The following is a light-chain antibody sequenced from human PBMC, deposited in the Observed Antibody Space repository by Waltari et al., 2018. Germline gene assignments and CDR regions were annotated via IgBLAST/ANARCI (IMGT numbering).Light chain of an antibody. J-gene: IGLJ3*02. CDR1: YSNIGSRA. CDR3: ATWDDSLNWV. V-gene: IGLV1-44*01. Sequence: QPALTQPPSVSGTPGQRVTISCSGSYSNIGSRAVTWYQQLPGTAPKLLIYGNDHRPSGVPDRFSGSKSGTSASLAISGLQSEDEVDYYCATWDDSLNWVFGGGTKLTVL. CDR2: GND.